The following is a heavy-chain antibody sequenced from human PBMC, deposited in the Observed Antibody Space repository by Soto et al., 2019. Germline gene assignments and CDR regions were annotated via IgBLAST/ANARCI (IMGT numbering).Heavy chain of an antibody. V-gene: IGHV3-7*01. CDR3: ARYYYDSSGYYYYYYYGMGV. Sequence: GGSLRLSCAASGFTFSSYWMSWVRQAPGKGLEWVANIKQDGSEKYYVDSVKGRFTISRDNAKNSLYLQMNSLRAEVTAVYYCARYYYDSSGYYYYYYYGMGVWGQGTTVTVSS. D-gene: IGHD3-22*01. CDR1: GFTFSSYW. J-gene: IGHJ6*02. CDR2: IKQDGSEK.